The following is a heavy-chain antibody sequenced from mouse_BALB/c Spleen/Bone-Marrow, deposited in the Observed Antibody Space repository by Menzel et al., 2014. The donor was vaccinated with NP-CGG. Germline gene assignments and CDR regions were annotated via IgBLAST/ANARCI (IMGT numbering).Heavy chain of an antibody. CDR3: ARSRYYYAMGY. CDR2: IYPGNDGT. Sequence: LQQSGAELVKPGAAVEMSCKATVYTFTIYNVHWVKQTPGQGLEWMGAIYPGNDGTAYSQKFKDKATLTADKSSSTAYMQLSRLTSEDSAVYYCARSRYYYAMGYWGQGTSVTVSS. CDR1: VYTFTIYN. J-gene: IGHJ4*01. V-gene: IGHV1-12*01.